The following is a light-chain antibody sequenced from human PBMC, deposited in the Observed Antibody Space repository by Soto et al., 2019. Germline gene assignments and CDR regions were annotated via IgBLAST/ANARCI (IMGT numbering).Light chain of an antibody. J-gene: IGLJ1*01. V-gene: IGLV2-14*01. CDR3: SSYTSTSTRV. Sequence: QSALTQPAFVSGSPGQSITISCTGTSSDVGDYNYVSWYQHPPGKAPKLMISEVSNRPSGVSNRFSGSKSGNTASLTISGLQAEHEADYYCSSYTSTSTRVFGTGTKVTVL. CDR2: EVS. CDR1: SSDVGDYNY.